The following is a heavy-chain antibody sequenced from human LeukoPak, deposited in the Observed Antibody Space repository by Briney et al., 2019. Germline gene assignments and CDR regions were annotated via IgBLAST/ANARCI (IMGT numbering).Heavy chain of an antibody. CDR1: GGSISSYY. Sequence: PSETLSLTCTVSGGSISSYYWSWIRQPAGKGLEWIGRIYTSGSTNYNPSLKSRVTMSVDTSKNQFSPKLSSVTAADTAVYYCARDYDFWSGSHYYYYMDVWGKGTTVTVSS. CDR2: IYTSGST. CDR3: ARDYDFWSGSHYYYYMDV. J-gene: IGHJ6*03. D-gene: IGHD3-3*01. V-gene: IGHV4-4*07.